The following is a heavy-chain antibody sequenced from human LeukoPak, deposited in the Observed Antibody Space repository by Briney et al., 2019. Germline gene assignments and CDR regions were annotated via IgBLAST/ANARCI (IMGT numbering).Heavy chain of an antibody. CDR2: IWYDGSNK. CDR3: AREGHIVVVTAIYFDY. D-gene: IGHD2-21*02. J-gene: IGHJ4*02. CDR1: GFIFSSYG. V-gene: IGHV3-33*01. Sequence: GRSLRLSCAASGFIFSSYGMHWVRQAPGKGLEWVAVIWYDGSNKYYADSVKGRFTISRDNSKNTLYLQMNSLRAEDTAVYYCAREGHIVVVTAIYFDYWGQGTLVTVSS.